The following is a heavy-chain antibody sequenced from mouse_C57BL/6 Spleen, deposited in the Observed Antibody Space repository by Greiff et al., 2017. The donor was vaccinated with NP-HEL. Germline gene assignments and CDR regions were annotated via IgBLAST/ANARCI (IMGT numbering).Heavy chain of an antibody. V-gene: IGHV5-4*01. CDR1: GFTFSSYA. CDR3: ARYYGSRDWYFDV. D-gene: IGHD1-1*01. CDR2: ISDGGSYT. J-gene: IGHJ1*03. Sequence: EVQRVESGGGLVKPGGSLKLSCAASGFTFSSYAMSWVRQTPEKRLEWVATISDGGSYTYYPDNVKGRFTISRDNAKNNLYLQMSHLKSEDTAMYYCARYYGSRDWYFDVWGTGTTVTVSS.